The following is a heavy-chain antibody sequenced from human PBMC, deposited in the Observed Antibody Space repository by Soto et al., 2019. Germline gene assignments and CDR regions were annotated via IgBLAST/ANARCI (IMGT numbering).Heavy chain of an antibody. CDR3: ARAQYYYDSSGYYKAVYFDY. D-gene: IGHD3-22*01. Sequence: SETLSLTCTVSGGSISSYYWSWIRQPPGKGLEWIGYIYYSGSTNYNPSLKSRVTISVDTSKNQFSLKLSSVTAADTAVYYCARAQYYYDSSGYYKAVYFDYWGQGTLVTVSS. V-gene: IGHV4-59*01. CDR1: GGSISSYY. J-gene: IGHJ4*02. CDR2: IYYSGST.